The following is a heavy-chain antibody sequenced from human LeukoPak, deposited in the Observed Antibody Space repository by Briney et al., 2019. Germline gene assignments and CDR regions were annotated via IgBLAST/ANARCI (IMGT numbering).Heavy chain of an antibody. CDR2: INHSGST. J-gene: IGHJ4*02. D-gene: IGHD6-13*01. V-gene: IGHV4-34*01. Sequence: SETLSLTCAVYGGSFSGYYWSWIRQPPGKGLEWIGEINHSGSTNYNPSLKSRVTISVDTSKNQFSLKLSSVTAADTAVYYCAGYSSWSPFDYWGQGTLVTVSS. CDR3: AGYSSWSPFDY. CDR1: GGSFSGYY.